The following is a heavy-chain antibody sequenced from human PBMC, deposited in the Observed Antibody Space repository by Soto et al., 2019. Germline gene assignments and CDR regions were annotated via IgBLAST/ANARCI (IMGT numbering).Heavy chain of an antibody. Sequence: SGPTLVNPTQTLTLTCTFSGFSLSTSGVGVGWIRQPPGKALEWLALIYWDDDKRYSPSLKSRLTITKDTSKNQVVLTMTNMDPVDTATYYCAHRLWERIQQWGIDAFAIWGQGTMVTVSS. CDR1: GFSLSTSGVG. CDR2: IYWDDDK. J-gene: IGHJ3*02. CDR3: AHRLWERIQQWGIDAFAI. V-gene: IGHV2-5*02. D-gene: IGHD5-18*01.